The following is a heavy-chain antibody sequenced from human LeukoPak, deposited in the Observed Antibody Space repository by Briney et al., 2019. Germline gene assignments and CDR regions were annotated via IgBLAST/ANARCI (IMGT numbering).Heavy chain of an antibody. D-gene: IGHD4-23*01. CDR1: GLTLSSYE. V-gene: IGHV3-48*03. J-gene: IGHJ4*02. Sequence: PGGSVRLSCGASGLTLSSYEMNWVRQAPGKGLEWVSYISSSGSTIYYADSVKGRFTISRDNATNSLYLQMNSLRTEVRAVYYCARRWLYWGQENLFTVSS. CDR2: ISSSGSTI. CDR3: ARRWLY.